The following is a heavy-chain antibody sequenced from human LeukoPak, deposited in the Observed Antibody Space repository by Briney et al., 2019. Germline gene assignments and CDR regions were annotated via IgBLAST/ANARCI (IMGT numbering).Heavy chain of an antibody. Sequence: GASVKVSCKASGYTFTSYAMNWVRQAPGQGLEWMGWINTGNGNTKYSQEFQGRVTITRDTSASTAYMELSSLRSEDMAVYYCARARGYSSPFDPWGQGTLVTVSS. D-gene: IGHD6-13*01. CDR2: INTGNGNT. CDR3: ARARGYSSPFDP. V-gene: IGHV1-3*03. CDR1: GYTFTSYA. J-gene: IGHJ5*02.